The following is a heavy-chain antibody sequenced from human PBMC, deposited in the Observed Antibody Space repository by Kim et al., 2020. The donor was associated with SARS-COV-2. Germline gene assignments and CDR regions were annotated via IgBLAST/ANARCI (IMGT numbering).Heavy chain of an antibody. Sequence: ASVKVSCKASGYTFTNYAMHWVRQAPGQRLEWMGWINAGNGNTIYSQRFQGRVTITRDTSASTSYMELSSLSSEDTAVYYCARSPLERPSAYMDVWGQGT. CDR3: ARSPLERPSAYMDV. J-gene: IGHJ6*03. CDR2: INAGNGNT. V-gene: IGHV1-3*01. D-gene: IGHD1-1*01. CDR1: GYTFTNYA.